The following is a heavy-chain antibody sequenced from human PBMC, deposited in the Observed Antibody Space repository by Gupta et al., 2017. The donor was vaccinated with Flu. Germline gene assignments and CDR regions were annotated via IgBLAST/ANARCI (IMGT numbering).Heavy chain of an antibody. CDR2: IKSKTDGGTT. CDR3: TTDQAALPLVYDSSGYFDY. CDR1: GFTFSNAW. J-gene: IGHJ4*02. D-gene: IGHD3-22*01. Sequence: EVQLVESGGGLVKPGGSLRLSCAASGFTFSNAWMSWVRQAPGKGLEWVGRIKSKTDGGTTDYAAPVKGRFTISRDDSKNTLYLQMNSLKTEDTAVYYCTTDQAALPLVYDSSGYFDYWGQGTLVTVSS. V-gene: IGHV3-15*01.